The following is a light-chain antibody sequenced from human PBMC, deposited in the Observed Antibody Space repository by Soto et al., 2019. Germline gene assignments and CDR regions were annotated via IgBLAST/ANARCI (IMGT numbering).Light chain of an antibody. Sequence: QSVLTQPASVSGSPGQSITISCTGTSSDVGGYNYVSWYQQHPGKAPKLMIYDVSNRPSGVSNHFSGSKSGNTTSLTIYGLQAEDEADYYCSSYTSSSTLVFGTGTKVTVL. V-gene: IGLV2-14*01. CDR3: SSYTSSSTLV. CDR1: SSDVGGYNY. J-gene: IGLJ1*01. CDR2: DVS.